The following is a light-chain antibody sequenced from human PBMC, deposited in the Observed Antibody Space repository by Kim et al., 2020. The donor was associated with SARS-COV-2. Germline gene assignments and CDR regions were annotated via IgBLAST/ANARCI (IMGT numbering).Light chain of an antibody. CDR2: VGIGGILG. Sequence: ELTQPPSASASLGASVTLTCTLSSGYSNYKVDWYQQRPGKGPRFVMRVGIGGILGSKGDGIPDRFSVLGSGLNRYLTTKNIQEEDESDYHCGADHGSGSNFVWVFGGGTQLTVL. V-gene: IGLV9-49*01. CDR3: GADHGSGSNFVWV. CDR1: SGYSNYK. J-gene: IGLJ3*02.